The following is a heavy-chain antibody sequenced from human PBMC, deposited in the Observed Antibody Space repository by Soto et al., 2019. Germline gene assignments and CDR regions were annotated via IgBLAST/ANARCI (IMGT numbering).Heavy chain of an antibody. CDR1: GGSISGYH. CDR3: ARRAYNYDYLDY. CDR2: IYYSGST. D-gene: IGHD5-18*01. J-gene: IGHJ4*02. Sequence: SETLSLTCSVSGGSISGYHWSWIRQPPGKGLEWIGYIYYSGSTDYNPSLKSRVTISVDTSKNQFSLNLRSVTAADTAVYYCARRAYNYDYLDYWGQGTLVTVS. V-gene: IGHV4-59*08.